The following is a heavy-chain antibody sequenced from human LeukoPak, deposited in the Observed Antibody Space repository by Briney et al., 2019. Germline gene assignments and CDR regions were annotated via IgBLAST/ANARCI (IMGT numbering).Heavy chain of an antibody. D-gene: IGHD6-13*01. CDR3: AGSSQYYFDY. J-gene: IGHJ4*02. V-gene: IGHV1-69*13. CDR1: GYTFTSYG. CDR2: IIPIFGTA. Sequence: GASVKVSCTASGYTFTSYGISWVRQAPGQGLEWMGGIIPIFGTANYAQKFQGRVTITADESTSTAYMELSSLRSEDTAVYYCAGSSQYYFDYWGQGTLVTVSS.